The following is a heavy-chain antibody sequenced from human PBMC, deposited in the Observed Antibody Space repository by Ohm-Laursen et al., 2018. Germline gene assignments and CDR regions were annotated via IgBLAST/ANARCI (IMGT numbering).Heavy chain of an antibody. CDR3: ARGSLNGLDV. CDR1: GFTFSSYW. D-gene: IGHD3-16*01. CDR2: IKVDGSEK. J-gene: IGHJ6*02. V-gene: IGHV3-7*01. Sequence: SLRLSCAASGFTFSSYWMTWVRQPPGKGLEWVARIKVDGSEKYYVDSVKGRFTISRDDAKNSLYLQMSSLRAEDTAVYYCARGSLNGLDVWGQGTTVTVSS.